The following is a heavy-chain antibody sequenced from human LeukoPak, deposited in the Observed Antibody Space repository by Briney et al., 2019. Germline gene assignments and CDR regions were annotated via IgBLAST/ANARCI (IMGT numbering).Heavy chain of an antibody. V-gene: IGHV3-23*01. CDR3: AKGPYAGTFSGFDY. J-gene: IGHJ4*02. CDR1: GFTFSSYE. D-gene: IGHD6-13*01. CDR2: ISAGGGST. Sequence: GGSLRLSCAASGFTFSSYEMNWVRQAPEKGLEWVSTISAGGGSTYYADSVKGRFTISRDNSKNTLYLQMNSLRAEDTAVYYCAKGPYAGTFSGFDYWGQGTLVTVPS.